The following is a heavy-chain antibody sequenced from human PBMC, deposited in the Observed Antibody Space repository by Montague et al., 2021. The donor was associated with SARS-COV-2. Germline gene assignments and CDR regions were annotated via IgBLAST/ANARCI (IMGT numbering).Heavy chain of an antibody. V-gene: IGHV4-59*01. J-gene: IGHJ2*01. D-gene: IGHD3-16*01. CDR3: AREFRLELWQTNWYFGL. CDR1: GASMSGSY. Sequence: SETLSLTCTVSGASMSGSYWGWVRQPPGKGLEWIGNFDHSGNTKYNPSLKSRATISVDTSKNQFALRLSSISAADTAVYYCAREFRLELWQTNWYFGLWGRGTLVTVSS. CDR2: FDHSGNT.